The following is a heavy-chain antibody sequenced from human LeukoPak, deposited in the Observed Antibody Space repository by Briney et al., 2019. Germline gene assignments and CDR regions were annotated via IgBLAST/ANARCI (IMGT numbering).Heavy chain of an antibody. Sequence: PGGSPRLSCAASGLTFSNSAMRWVRQAPGKGLEWVSTLSGSGITTYYADSVKGRFTISRDNSKNTLYLQMNSLRAEDTAVYYCAKGIYSSGWSYFDYWGHGTLVTVSS. J-gene: IGHJ4*01. V-gene: IGHV3-23*01. CDR3: AKGIYSSGWSYFDY. CDR2: LSGSGITT. CDR1: GLTFSNSA. D-gene: IGHD6-19*01.